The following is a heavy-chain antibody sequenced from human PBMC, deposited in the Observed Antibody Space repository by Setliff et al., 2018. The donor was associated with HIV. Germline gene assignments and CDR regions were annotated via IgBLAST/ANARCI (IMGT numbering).Heavy chain of an antibody. J-gene: IGHJ6*03. CDR1: GGSITSYH. CDR2: ISYSGST. CDR3: ARRRSPPSGFYSKYYMDV. Sequence: SETLSLTCSVSGGSITSYHWSWIRQPPGKGLEWIGHISYSGSTNYNPSLKSRVTISVDTSKNQFSLKLTSVTAADTAVYYCARRRSPPSGFYSKYYMDVWGKGTTVTVSS. V-gene: IGHV4-59*08. D-gene: IGHD3-22*01.